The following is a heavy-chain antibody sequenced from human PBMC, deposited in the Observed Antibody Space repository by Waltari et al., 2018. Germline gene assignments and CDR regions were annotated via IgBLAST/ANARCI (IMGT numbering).Heavy chain of an antibody. CDR2: ISGRGGAT. Sequence: EVQLLESGGGLVHPGGSLRLSCAVSGFTFIQCAMNWVRQAPGKGLEWVSGISGRGGATYYADSVKGRFTISRDNSNNSLYLQMNSLRVDDTAVYYCAKGRLIIVAADIDYWGQGSLVTVSS. CDR1: GFTFIQCA. V-gene: IGHV3-23*01. CDR3: AKGRLIIVAADIDY. D-gene: IGHD2-15*01. J-gene: IGHJ4*02.